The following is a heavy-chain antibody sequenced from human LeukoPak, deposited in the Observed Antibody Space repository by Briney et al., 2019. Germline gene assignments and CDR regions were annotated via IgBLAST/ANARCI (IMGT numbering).Heavy chain of an antibody. V-gene: IGHV4-39*07. CDR1: GGSISSSNYY. Sequence: SETLSLTCTVSGGSISSSNYYWGWIRQPPGKGLEWIGYIFSSGSTYYNPSLKSRVTILVDTSKNQFSLKLSSVTATDTAVYYCARDRHKLVDIVAGILDYWGQGTLVTVSS. D-gene: IGHD5-12*01. J-gene: IGHJ4*02. CDR3: ARDRHKLVDIVAGILDY. CDR2: IFSSGST.